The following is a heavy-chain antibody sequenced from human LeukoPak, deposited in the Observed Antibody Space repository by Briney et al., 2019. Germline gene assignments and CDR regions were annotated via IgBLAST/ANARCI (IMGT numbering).Heavy chain of an antibody. D-gene: IGHD2-15*01. CDR1: GFTLSDYY. Sequence: PGGSLRLSCAASGFTLSDYYMSWIRQAPGKGLEWVSYISSSGSTIYYADSVKGRFTISRDNAKNSLYLQMNSLRAEDTAVYYCARVQPYCSGGSCYREIAFDIWGQGTMVTVSS. J-gene: IGHJ3*02. V-gene: IGHV3-11*01. CDR2: ISSSGSTI. CDR3: ARVQPYCSGGSCYREIAFDI.